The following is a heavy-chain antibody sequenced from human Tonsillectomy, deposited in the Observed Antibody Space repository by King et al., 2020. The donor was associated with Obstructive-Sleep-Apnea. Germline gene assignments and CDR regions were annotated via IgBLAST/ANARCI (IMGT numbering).Heavy chain of an antibody. CDR2: INHSGST. V-gene: IGHV4-34*01. CDR3: ARLRNPSYYYYYGMDV. J-gene: IGHJ6*02. D-gene: IGHD1-14*01. Sequence: VQLQQWGAGLLKPSETLSLTCAVYGGSFSGYYWSWIRQPPGKGLEWIGEINHSGSTNYNPSLKIRVTISGDTSKNQFSLKLSSVTAADTAVYYCARLRNPSYYYYYGMDVWGQGTTVTVSS. CDR1: GGSFSGYY.